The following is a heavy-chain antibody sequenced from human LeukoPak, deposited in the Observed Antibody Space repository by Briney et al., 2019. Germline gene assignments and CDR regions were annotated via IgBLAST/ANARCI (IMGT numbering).Heavy chain of an antibody. CDR3: ARDPPIGGADVFDI. CDR1: GYTFTGYY. V-gene: IGHV1-2*02. CDR2: INPNSGGT. Sequence: GASLKISCKAAGYTFTGYYMHWVRQAPGLGLEWMGWINPNSGGTNYAQKFQGRVTMSRDTSISTAYMELSRLTSDDTAVYYCARDPPIGGADVFDIWGQGTMVTVSS. J-gene: IGHJ3*02. D-gene: IGHD3-10*01.